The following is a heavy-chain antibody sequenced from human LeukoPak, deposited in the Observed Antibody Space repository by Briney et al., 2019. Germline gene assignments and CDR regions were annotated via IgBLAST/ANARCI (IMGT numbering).Heavy chain of an antibody. CDR3: AKLGGYSSSWSYYYYYYMDV. V-gene: IGHV3-23*01. CDR2: ISGSGGST. CDR1: GFTFSSYA. J-gene: IGHJ6*03. D-gene: IGHD6-13*01. Sequence: HPGGSLRLSCAVSGFTFSSYAMSWVRQAPGKGLEWVSAISGSGGSTYYADSVKGRFTISRDNSKNTLYLQMNSLRAEDTAVYYCAKLGGYSSSWSYYYYYYMDVWGKGTTVTVSS.